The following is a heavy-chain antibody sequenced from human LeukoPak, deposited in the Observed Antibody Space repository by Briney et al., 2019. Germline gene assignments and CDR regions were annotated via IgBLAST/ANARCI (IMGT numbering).Heavy chain of an antibody. CDR3: ARAVAALYYYYYMDV. CDR2: ISSSSSYI. V-gene: IGHV3-21*01. J-gene: IGHJ6*03. D-gene: IGHD6-19*01. Sequence: PGGSLRLSCAASGFTSSSYSMNWVRQAPGKGLEWVSSISSSSSYIYYADSVKGRFTISRDNAKNSLYLQMNSLRAEDTAVYYCARAVAALYYYYYMDVWGKGTTVTVSS. CDR1: GFTSSSYS.